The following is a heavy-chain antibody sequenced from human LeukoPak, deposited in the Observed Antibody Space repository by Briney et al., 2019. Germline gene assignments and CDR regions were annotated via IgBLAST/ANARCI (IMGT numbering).Heavy chain of an antibody. CDR1: GFTFSDYY. CDR3: ARGGTHCSSTSCYPFDY. Sequence: GGSLGLSCAASGFTFSDYYMSWIRQAPGKGLEWVSYISSSGSTIYYADSVKGRFTISRDNAKNSLYLQMNSLRAEDTAVYYCARGGTHCSSTSCYPFDYWGQGTLVTVSS. V-gene: IGHV3-11*01. J-gene: IGHJ4*02. CDR2: ISSSGSTI. D-gene: IGHD2-2*01.